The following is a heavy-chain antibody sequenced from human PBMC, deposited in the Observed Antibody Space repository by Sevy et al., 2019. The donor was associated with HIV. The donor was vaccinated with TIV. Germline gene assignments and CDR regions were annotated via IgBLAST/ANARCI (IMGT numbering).Heavy chain of an antibody. J-gene: IGHJ5*02. Sequence: GGSLRLSCAASGFTFSNAWMSWVRQAPGKGLEWVGRIKSKTDGGTTDYAAPVKGRFTISRDDSKNTLYLQMNSLKTEDTAVYYCTTDPDSYYDILTGPTTWGQGTLVTVSS. D-gene: IGHD3-9*01. CDR3: TTDPDSYYDILTGPTT. CDR2: IKSKTDGGTT. V-gene: IGHV3-15*01. CDR1: GFTFSNAW.